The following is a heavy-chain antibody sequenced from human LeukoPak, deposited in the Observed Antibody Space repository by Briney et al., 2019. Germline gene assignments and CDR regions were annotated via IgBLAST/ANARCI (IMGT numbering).Heavy chain of an antibody. D-gene: IGHD6-13*01. CDR2: IYNSGTT. J-gene: IGHJ5*01. CDR1: GASITTHS. Sequence: PSETLPLTCSVSGASITTHSWSWIRQPPGKGLESIGFIYNSGTTNYRPSLKSRVTISVDTSKNQFSLKLSSVTAADTAVYYCARGGASSHWFGSWGQGTLVTVSS. V-gene: IGHV4-59*11. CDR3: ARGGASSHWFGS.